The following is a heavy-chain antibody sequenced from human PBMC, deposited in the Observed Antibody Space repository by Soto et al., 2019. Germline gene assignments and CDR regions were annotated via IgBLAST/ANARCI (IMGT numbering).Heavy chain of an antibody. Sequence: QITLKESGPTLVKPTQTLTLTCTFSGFSLSTSGVGVGWIRQPPGKALEWLALIYWDDDKRYSLSLKSRLTITKDTSKNQVVLTMTNMDPVDTATYYCALLTTVTTTLDYWGQGTLVTVSS. CDR2: IYWDDDK. CDR1: GFSLSTSGVG. CDR3: ALLTTVTTTLDY. J-gene: IGHJ4*02. V-gene: IGHV2-5*02. D-gene: IGHD4-17*01.